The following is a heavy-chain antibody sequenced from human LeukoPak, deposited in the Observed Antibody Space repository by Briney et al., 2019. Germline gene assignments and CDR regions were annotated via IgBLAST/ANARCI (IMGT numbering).Heavy chain of an antibody. V-gene: IGHV4-34*01. CDR2: INHSGSS. CDR1: GGSFSSYY. CDR3: ARSKCSCCSFWLYYYYGMDV. J-gene: IGHJ6*02. D-gene: IGHD2-15*01. Sequence: PAETLTLTCAVSGGSFSSYYWTWIRQPPGKGLEWIAEINHSGSSTCNPSLESRVTISVDTYTNQISLKLTSGTAADTDVYYCARSKCSCCSFWLYYYYGMDVWGQGTTVTVSS.